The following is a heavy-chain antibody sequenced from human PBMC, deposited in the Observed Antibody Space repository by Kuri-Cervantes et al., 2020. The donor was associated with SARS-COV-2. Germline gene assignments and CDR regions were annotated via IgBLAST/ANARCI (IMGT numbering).Heavy chain of an antibody. CDR2: ISGSGGST. CDR3: ARDPTAGRLRYFDWFSSGPSNYYGMDV. J-gene: IGHJ6*02. Sequence: GGSLRLSCAASGFTFSSYAMSWVRQAPGKGLEWVSAISGSGGSTYYADSVKGRFTISRVNAKNSLYLQMNSLRAEDTAVYYCARDPTAGRLRYFDWFSSGPSNYYGMDVWGQGTTVTVSS. CDR1: GFTFSSYA. V-gene: IGHV3-23*01. D-gene: IGHD3-9*01.